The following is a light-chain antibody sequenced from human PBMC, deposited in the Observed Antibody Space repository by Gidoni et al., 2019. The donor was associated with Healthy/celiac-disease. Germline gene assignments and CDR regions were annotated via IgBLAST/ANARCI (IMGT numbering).Light chain of an antibody. V-gene: IGKV3-20*01. CDR3: NQYGSLALT. CDR2: GAS. Sequence: IVLTPSPGTLSLSPGERATLSCRASQSVSSSYLAWYQQKPGQAPRLLIYGASSRATGIPDRCSGSGSGTDFTLTISRLEPEDFAVYYCNQYGSLALTFGGGTKVEIK. J-gene: IGKJ4*01. CDR1: QSVSSSY.